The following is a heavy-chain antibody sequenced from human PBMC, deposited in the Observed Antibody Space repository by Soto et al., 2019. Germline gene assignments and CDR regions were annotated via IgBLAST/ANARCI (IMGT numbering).Heavy chain of an antibody. J-gene: IGHJ4*02. D-gene: IGHD6-13*01. CDR1: GGSISNYY. V-gene: IGHV4-59*08. Sequence: QVHLQESGLGLVKPSETLSLTCTVSGGSISNYYWSWIRQPPGKGLEWIGFMSYRGTTNYNPSLKSRVTISVDTSKNQFSLKLSSVTAADTAVYYCASRDSSSWSIDYWGQGTLVTVSS. CDR2: MSYRGTT. CDR3: ASRDSSSWSIDY.